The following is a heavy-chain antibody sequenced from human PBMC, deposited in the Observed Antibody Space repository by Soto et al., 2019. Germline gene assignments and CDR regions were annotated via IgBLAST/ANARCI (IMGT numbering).Heavy chain of an antibody. CDR2: INPSGGST. CDR3: ANSGYVGAFDI. J-gene: IGHJ3*02. CDR1: GYTFTSYY. V-gene: IGHV1-46*01. Sequence: ASVKVSCKASGYTFTSYYMHWVRQAPGQGLEWMGIINPSGGSTSYAQKFQGRVTMTRGTSTSTVYMELSSLRSEDTAVYYCANSGYVGAFDIWGQGTMVTVSS. D-gene: IGHD5-12*01.